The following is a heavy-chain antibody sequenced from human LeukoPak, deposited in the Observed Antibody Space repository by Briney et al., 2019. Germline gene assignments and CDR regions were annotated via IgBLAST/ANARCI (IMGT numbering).Heavy chain of an antibody. CDR3: ARHIRDRVWFGELSLFDY. CDR2: IYYSGST. J-gene: IGHJ4*02. D-gene: IGHD3-10*01. CDR1: GGSISSYY. V-gene: IGHV4-59*08. Sequence: KASETLSLTCTVSGGSISSYYWSWIRQPPGKGLEWIGYIYYSGSTNYNPSLKSRVTISVDTSKNQFSLKLSSVTAADTAVYYCARHIRDRVWFGELSLFDYWGQGTLVTVSS.